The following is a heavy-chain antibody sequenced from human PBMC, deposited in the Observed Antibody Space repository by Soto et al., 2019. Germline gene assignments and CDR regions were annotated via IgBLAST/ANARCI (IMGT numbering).Heavy chain of an antibody. V-gene: IGHV4-31*03. CDR3: ARDGSSNANWIDT. CDR2: IYYSGST. D-gene: IGHD2-2*01. Sequence: TLSLTCTLSCCAIRSGVCYWSFVRQHPGKGLEWIGYIYYSGSTYYNPSLKSRVTISVDTSKNQFSLKLSSVTAADTALYYCARDGSSNANWIDTWGQGTLVTVS. CDR1: CCAIRSGVCY. J-gene: IGHJ5*02.